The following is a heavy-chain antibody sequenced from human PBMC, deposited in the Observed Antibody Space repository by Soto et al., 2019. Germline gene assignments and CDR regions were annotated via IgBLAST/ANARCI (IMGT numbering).Heavy chain of an antibody. J-gene: IGHJ4*02. D-gene: IGHD3-3*01. V-gene: IGHV1-3*01. CDR3: ARVGDFWRGYADY. Sequence: ASVKVSCKASGYTFTSYAMHWVRQAPGQRLEWMGWINAGNGNTKYSQKFQGRVTITRDTSTSTAYMELSSLRSEDTAVYYCARVGDFWRGYADYWGQGTLVTVSS. CDR2: INAGNGNT. CDR1: GYTFTSYA.